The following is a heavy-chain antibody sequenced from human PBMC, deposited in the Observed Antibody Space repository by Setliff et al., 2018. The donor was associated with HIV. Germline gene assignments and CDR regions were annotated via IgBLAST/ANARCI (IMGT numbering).Heavy chain of an antibody. Sequence: SETLSLTCGVFRGPFSGYFWSWIRQSPGRGLEWIGEINFSGTTNYNPSLKSRVTISIDTSKEWFSLNLTSVTAADTATYYCVRGGGEHYSLFSGYYTPWGDFWGQGTLVTLSS. CDR2: INFSGTT. V-gene: IGHV4-34*01. J-gene: IGHJ4*02. CDR1: RGPFSGYF. CDR3: VRGGGEHYSLFSGYYTPWGDF. D-gene: IGHD3-3*01.